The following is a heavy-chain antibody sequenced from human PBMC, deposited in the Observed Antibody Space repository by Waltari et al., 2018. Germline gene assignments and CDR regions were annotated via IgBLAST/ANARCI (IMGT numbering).Heavy chain of an antibody. CDR2: IYQSGSS. J-gene: IGHJ3*02. CDR3: VAAKEYYYDGSGDDAFET. CDR1: GYSMRSGDY. V-gene: IGHV4-38-2*01. Sequence: QVQLQESGPGLAKSSETLSLTCDVSGYSMRSGDYWGWIRQPPRKGLEWIASIYQSGSSYYNPSLRSRVTISVDTSRNQFSLEMTSVTATDTATYYCVAAKEYYYDGSGDDAFETWGQGTLVTVSS. D-gene: IGHD3-22*01.